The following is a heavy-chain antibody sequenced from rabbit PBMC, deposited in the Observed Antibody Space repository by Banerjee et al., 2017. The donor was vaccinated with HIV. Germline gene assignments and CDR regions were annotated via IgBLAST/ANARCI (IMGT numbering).Heavy chain of an antibody. Sequence: QSLEESGGDLVKPGASLTLTCTASGFSFSSGYDMSWVRQAPGKGLEWIGYIDPVFDNTYYASWVNGRFTISSHNAQNTLYLQLNSLTAADTATYFCVRGYDDYGDYFNLWGQGTLVTVS. CDR2: IDPVFDNT. D-gene: IGHD2-1*01. CDR1: GFSFSSGYD. CDR3: VRGYDDYGDYFNL. V-gene: IGHV1S40*01. J-gene: IGHJ4*01.